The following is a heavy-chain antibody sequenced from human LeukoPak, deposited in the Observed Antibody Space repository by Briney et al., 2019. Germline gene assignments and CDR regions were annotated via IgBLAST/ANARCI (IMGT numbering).Heavy chain of an antibody. CDR1: GGTXSSYA. CDR3: ARVRSLGYCSGGSCQNWYFDL. CDR2: IIPIFGTA. V-gene: IGHV1-69*01. D-gene: IGHD2-15*01. Sequence: ASVKVSCKASGGTXSSYAISGVRQAPGQGLEWMGGIIPIFGTANYAQKFQGRVTITADESTSTAYMELSSLRAEDTAVYYCARVRSLGYCSGGSCQNWYFDLWGRGTLVTVSS. J-gene: IGHJ2*01.